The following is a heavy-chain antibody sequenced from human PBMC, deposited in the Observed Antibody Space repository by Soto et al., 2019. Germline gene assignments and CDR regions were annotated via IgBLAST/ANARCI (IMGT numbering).Heavy chain of an antibody. CDR2: IYWNDDK. V-gene: IGHV2-5*01. CDR1: GFSLTTSGVG. D-gene: IGHD2-2*01. J-gene: IGHJ5*02. Sequence: SGPTLVNPTQTLTLTCTFSGFSLTTSGVGVGWIRQPPGKALEWLALIYWNDDKRYSPSLRGRLTITKDTSKNQVVLAMTNMDPGDQATYSCEHHTIPPATTWFDPWGLGPLVTVPS. CDR3: EHHTIPPATTWFDP.